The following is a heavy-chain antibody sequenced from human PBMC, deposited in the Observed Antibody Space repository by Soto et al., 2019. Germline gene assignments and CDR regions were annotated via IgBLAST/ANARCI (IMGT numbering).Heavy chain of an antibody. Sequence: GASVKVSCKASGGTFSSYAISWVRQAPGQGLEWMGGIIPIFGTANYAQKFQGRVTITADESTSTAYMELSSLRPEDTAVYYCARDHSSRWYPGYNWFDPWGQGTLVTVSS. CDR1: GGTFSSYA. CDR3: ARDHSSRWYPGYNWFDP. CDR2: IIPIFGTA. V-gene: IGHV1-69*13. J-gene: IGHJ5*02. D-gene: IGHD6-13*01.